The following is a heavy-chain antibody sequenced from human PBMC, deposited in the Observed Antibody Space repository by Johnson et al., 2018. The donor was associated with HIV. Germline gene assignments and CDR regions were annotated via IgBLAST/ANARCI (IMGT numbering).Heavy chain of an antibody. V-gene: IGHV3-7*03. CDR1: GFTFSRYW. CDR3: ASKIVVVPGGVGTFDI. J-gene: IGHJ3*02. CDR2: IKQDGSEK. Sequence: VQLVEFGGGLVQPGGSLRLSCAASGFTFSRYWMSWVRQAPGKGLEWVANIKQDGSEKYYVDSVKGRITISRDNSKNTLYLQMNSLRAEDTAVYYCASKIVVVPGGVGTFDIWGQGTMVTVSS. D-gene: IGHD3-22*01.